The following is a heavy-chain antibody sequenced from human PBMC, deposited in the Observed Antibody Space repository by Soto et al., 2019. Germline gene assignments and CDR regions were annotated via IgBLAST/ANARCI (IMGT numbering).Heavy chain of an antibody. D-gene: IGHD3-22*01. CDR2: ISSSSSTI. J-gene: IGHJ6*02. V-gene: IGHV3-48*01. CDR1: GFTFSSYS. Sequence: LRLSCAASGFTFSSYSMNWVRQAPGKGLEWVSYISSSSSTIYYADSVKGRFTISRDNAKNSLYLQMNSLRAEDTAVYYCARDEEYYYDSSGTVYYYGMDVWGQGTTVTVSS. CDR3: ARDEEYYYDSSGTVYYYGMDV.